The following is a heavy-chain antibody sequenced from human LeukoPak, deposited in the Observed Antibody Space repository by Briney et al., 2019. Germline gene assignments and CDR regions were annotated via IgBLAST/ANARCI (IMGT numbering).Heavy chain of an antibody. D-gene: IGHD3-22*01. CDR1: GFSFSTYG. CDR2: IWYDGSNK. V-gene: IGHV3-33*01. Sequence: PGGSLRLSCAASGFSFSTYGMHWVRQAPGKGLEWVAVIWYDGSNKYYADSVKGRFTISRDNPKNTLYLQMNSLRAEDTAVYYCARGNYDTDYWGQGTLVTVSS. CDR3: ARGNYDTDY. J-gene: IGHJ4*02.